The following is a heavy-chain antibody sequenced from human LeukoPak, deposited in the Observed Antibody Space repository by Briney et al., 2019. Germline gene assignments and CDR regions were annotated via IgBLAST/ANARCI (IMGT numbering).Heavy chain of an antibody. Sequence: SETLSLTCTVSGYSISSGYYWGWIRQPPGKGLEWVGSIYHSGSTYYNPSLKSRVTISVDTSKNQFSLKLSSVTAADTAVYYCARDPGDTDWYNFDFWGQGVLVTVSS. CDR3: ARDPGDTDWYNFDF. V-gene: IGHV4-38-2*02. J-gene: IGHJ4*02. CDR2: IYHSGST. CDR1: GYSISSGYY. D-gene: IGHD3-9*01.